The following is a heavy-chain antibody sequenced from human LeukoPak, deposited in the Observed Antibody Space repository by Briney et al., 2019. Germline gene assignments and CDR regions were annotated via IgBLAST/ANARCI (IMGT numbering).Heavy chain of an antibody. Sequence: GGSLRLSCSVSGFTPNKYPMNWVRQAPGKGRAWVSTLAYSGAAHYGDSVKGRFTISRDDSKNTVYLQMNSLRPEDTAIYFCAKDFDSGGTYDGDHGWGRGTLVTVSS. J-gene: IGHJ4*02. D-gene: IGHD2-15*01. CDR3: AKDFDSGGTYDGDHG. V-gene: IGHV3-23*01. CDR1: GFTPNKYP. CDR2: LAYSGAA.